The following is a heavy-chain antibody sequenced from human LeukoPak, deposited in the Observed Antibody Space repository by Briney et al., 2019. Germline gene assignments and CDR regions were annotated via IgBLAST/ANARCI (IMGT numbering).Heavy chain of an antibody. CDR3: ASVADY. V-gene: IGHV3-30*04. CDR2: ISHDGTDK. J-gene: IGHJ4*02. CDR1: GFSITTYA. Sequence: GGSLRLSCAASGFSITTYAMYWVRQAPGKGLESVAVISHDGTDKNYAGSVKGRFTISRDTSKNTVYLQMNSLISEDTAVYYCASVADYWGQGTLVTLSS.